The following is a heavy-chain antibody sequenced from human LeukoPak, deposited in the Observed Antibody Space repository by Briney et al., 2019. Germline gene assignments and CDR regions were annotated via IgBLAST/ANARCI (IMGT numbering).Heavy chain of an antibody. CDR3: TRREITMVRGT. V-gene: IGHV3-23*01. Sequence: GGSLRLSCAASGFTFSSYAMSWVRQAPGKGLEWVSAISGSGGSTYYADSVKGRFTISRDNSKNTLYLQMNSLRAEDTAVYYCTRREITMVRGTWGQGTLVTVSS. CDR2: ISGSGGST. CDR1: GFTFSSYA. D-gene: IGHD3-10*01. J-gene: IGHJ5*02.